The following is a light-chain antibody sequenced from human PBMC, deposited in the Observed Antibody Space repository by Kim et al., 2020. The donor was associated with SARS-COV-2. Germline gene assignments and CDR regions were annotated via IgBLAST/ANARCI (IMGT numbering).Light chain of an antibody. CDR1: QGISSY. J-gene: IGKJ5*01. Sequence: AIQMTQSPSSFSASTGDRVTITCRASQGISSYLAWYQQKPGKAPKLLIYAASTLQSGVPSRFSGSGSGTDFTLTISCLQSEDVATYYCQQYYSYPRITFGQGTRLEIK. V-gene: IGKV1-8*01. CDR3: QQYYSYPRIT. CDR2: AAS.